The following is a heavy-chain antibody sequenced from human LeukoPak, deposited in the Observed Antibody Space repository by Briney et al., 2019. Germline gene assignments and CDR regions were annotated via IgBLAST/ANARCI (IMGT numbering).Heavy chain of an antibody. CDR1: GGSISSSSYY. J-gene: IGHJ4*02. CDR2: IYYSGST. D-gene: IGHD4/OR15-4a*01. Sequence: PSETLSLTCTVSGGSISSSSYYWGWIRQPPGKGLEWIGYIYYSGSTNYNPSLKSRVTISVDTSKNQFSLKLSSVTAADTAVYYCAREYGGYVDYWGQGTLVTVSS. V-gene: IGHV4-61*01. CDR3: AREYGGYVDY.